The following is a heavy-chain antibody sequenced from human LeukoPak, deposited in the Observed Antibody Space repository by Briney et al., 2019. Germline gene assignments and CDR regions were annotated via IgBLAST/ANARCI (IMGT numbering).Heavy chain of an antibody. V-gene: IGHV1-2*02. Sequence: GASVKVSCKASGYTFTGYYMHWVRQAPGQGLEWMGWINPNSGGTNYAQKFQGRVTMTRDTSISTAYMELSRLRSDDTAVYYCARDQITMVGGVIGYFDYWGQETLVTVSS. CDR3: ARDQITMVGGVIGYFDY. CDR2: INPNSGGT. D-gene: IGHD3-10*01. J-gene: IGHJ4*02. CDR1: GYTFTGYY.